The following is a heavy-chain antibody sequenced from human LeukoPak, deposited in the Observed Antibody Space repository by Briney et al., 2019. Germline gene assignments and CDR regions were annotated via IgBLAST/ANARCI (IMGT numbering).Heavy chain of an antibody. Sequence: GGSLRLSCAASGFTFTSDVMSWVRQAPGKGLEWVSAISGSGGSTFYADSVKGRFTISRDNFKNTLYLQMNSLRAEDTAVYYCARGAYCGGDCSGYFDLWGRGTLVTVSS. CDR2: ISGSGGST. V-gene: IGHV3-23*01. CDR1: GFTFTSDV. J-gene: IGHJ2*01. CDR3: ARGAYCGGDCSGYFDL. D-gene: IGHD2-21*02.